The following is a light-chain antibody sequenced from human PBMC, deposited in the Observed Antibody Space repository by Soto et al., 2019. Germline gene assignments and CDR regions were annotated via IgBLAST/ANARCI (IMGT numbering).Light chain of an antibody. CDR3: QQYGNSPRT. Sequence: ETVLTQSPGTLSLSPGERATLSCRASQSVGSTHLAWYQQKPGQAPRLLIYGASSRATGIPDRFSGSGSGTDFTLTISRLEPEDFAVYFCQQYGNSPRTFGQGTKVDIK. CDR1: QSVGSTH. J-gene: IGKJ1*01. V-gene: IGKV3-20*01. CDR2: GAS.